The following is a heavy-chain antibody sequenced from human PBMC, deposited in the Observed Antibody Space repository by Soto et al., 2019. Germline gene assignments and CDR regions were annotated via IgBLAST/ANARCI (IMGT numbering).Heavy chain of an antibody. CDR1: GGSISSYY. J-gene: IGHJ4*02. D-gene: IGHD1-7*01. Sequence: SETLSLTCTVSGGSISSYYWSWIRQPPGKGLEWIGYIYYSGSTNYNPSLKSRVTISVDTSKNQFSLKLSSVTAADTAVYYCARGGPNYDFDYWGQGTLVTVSS. CDR3: ARGGPNYDFDY. V-gene: IGHV4-59*01. CDR2: IYYSGST.